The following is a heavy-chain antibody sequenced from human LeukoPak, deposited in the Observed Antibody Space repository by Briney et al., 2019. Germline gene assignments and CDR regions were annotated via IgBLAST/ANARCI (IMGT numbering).Heavy chain of an antibody. CDR1: GFTFSDYY. V-gene: IGHV3-11*04. CDR3: ARELHDYGDYLLGGRSYAFDI. J-gene: IGHJ3*02. Sequence: PGGSLRLSCAASGFTFSDYYMSWIRQAPGKGLEWVSYISSSGSTIYYAYSVKGRFTISRDNAKNSLYLQMNSLRAEDTAVYYCARELHDYGDYLLGGRSYAFDIWGQGTMVTVSS. CDR2: ISSSGSTI. D-gene: IGHD4-17*01.